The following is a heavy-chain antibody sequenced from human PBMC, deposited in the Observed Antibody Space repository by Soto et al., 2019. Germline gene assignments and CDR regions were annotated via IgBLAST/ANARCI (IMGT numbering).Heavy chain of an antibody. D-gene: IGHD3-3*01. V-gene: IGHV3-23*01. J-gene: IGHJ4*02. CDR1: GFTFSSYA. CDR2: ISGSGGTA. CDR3: AKGPIFGVENIYDY. Sequence: EVQLLESGGGLVQPGGSLRLSCAASGFTFSSYAMSWVRQAPGKGLEWVSGISGSGGTAYYRDSGKGRFTISRDNSNQTLYLQLNSLRAEDKALSYCAKGPIFGVENIYDYWGQGTLVTVSS.